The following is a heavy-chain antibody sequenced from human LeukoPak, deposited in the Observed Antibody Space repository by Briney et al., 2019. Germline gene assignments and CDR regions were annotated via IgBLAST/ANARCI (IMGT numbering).Heavy chain of an antibody. J-gene: IGHJ4*02. V-gene: IGHV4-39*01. Sequence: GSLRLSCAVSGFTVSNNYMNWVRQPPGKGLEWIGSIYYSGSTYYNPSLKSRVTISVDTSKNQFSLKLSSVTAADTAVYYCARQDYSVKDFDYWGQGTLVTVSS. D-gene: IGHD2-15*01. CDR3: ARQDYSVKDFDY. CDR2: IYYSGST. CDR1: GFTVSNNY.